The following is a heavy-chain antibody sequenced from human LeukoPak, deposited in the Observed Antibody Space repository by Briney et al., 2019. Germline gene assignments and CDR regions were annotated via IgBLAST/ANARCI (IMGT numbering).Heavy chain of an antibody. V-gene: IGHV1-69*01. D-gene: IGHD2-2*01. CDR1: GGTFSSYA. CDR3: ARYQLLGTTFAFDI. Sequence: SVKVSCKASGGTFSSYAISWVRQAPGQGLEWMGWISAYNGNTNYAQKFQGRVTITADESTSTAYMELSSLRSEDTAVYYYARYQLLGTTFAFDIWGQGTMVTVSS. J-gene: IGHJ3*02. CDR2: ISAYNGNT.